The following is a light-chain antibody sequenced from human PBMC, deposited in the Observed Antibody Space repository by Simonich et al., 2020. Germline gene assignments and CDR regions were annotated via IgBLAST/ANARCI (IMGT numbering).Light chain of an antibody. V-gene: IGLV2-8*01. CDR3: SSYTSSSTLV. CDR1: SSDVGGYNY. Sequence: QSALTQPPSASGSPGQSVTISCTGTSSDVGGYNYVSWYQQPPGKAPKLMIYEVSKRPEGVPDRFSGTKSGNTASLTISGLQAEDEADYYCSSYTSSSTLVFGGGTKLTVL. CDR2: EVS. J-gene: IGLJ3*02.